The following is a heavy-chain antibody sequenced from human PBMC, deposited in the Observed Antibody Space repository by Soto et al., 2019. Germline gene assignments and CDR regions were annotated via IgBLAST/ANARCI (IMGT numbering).Heavy chain of an antibody. V-gene: IGHV1-3*01. CDR3: ARVRYNWNYDYYGSGSYRGYYYYMDV. D-gene: IGHD3-10*01. CDR2: INAGNGNT. J-gene: IGHJ6*03. CDR1: GYTFTSYA. Sequence: ASVKVSCKASGYTFTSYAMHWVRQAPGQRLEWMGWINAGNGNTKYSQKFQGRVTITRDTSASTAYMELSSLRSEDTAVYYCARVRYNWNYDYYGSGSYRGYYYYMDVWGKGTTVTVSS.